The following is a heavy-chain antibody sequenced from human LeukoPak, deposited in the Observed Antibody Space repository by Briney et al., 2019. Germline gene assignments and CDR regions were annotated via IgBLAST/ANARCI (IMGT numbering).Heavy chain of an antibody. CDR2: INPNSGNT. CDR1: EYTFTNYD. J-gene: IGHJ5*02. D-gene: IGHD3-16*01. V-gene: IGHV1-8*01. Sequence: ASVKVSCKASEYTFTNYDINWVRQATGQGLEWMGWINPNSGNTGYTQKFQGRVTMTRNTSLSTAYMELTSLRSEDTAVYYCARSLGTYWGKDFLNWFDPWGQGTLVTVSS. CDR3: ARSLGTYWGKDFLNWFDP.